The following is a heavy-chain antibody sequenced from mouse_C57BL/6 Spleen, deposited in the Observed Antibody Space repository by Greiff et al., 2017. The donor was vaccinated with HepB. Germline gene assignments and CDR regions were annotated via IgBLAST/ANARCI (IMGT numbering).Heavy chain of an antibody. CDR3: ARGGSYDDGYYEAGDY. V-gene: IGHV3-1*01. CDR1: GYSITSGYD. Sequence: EVKLVESGPGMVKPSQSLSLTCTVTGYSITSGYDWHWIRHFPGNKLEWMGYISYSGSTNYNPSLKSRISITHDTSKNHFFLKLNSVTTEYTATYYGARGGSYDDGYYEAGDYGGQGTTLTVSS. D-gene: IGHD2-3*01. J-gene: IGHJ2*01. CDR2: ISYSGST.